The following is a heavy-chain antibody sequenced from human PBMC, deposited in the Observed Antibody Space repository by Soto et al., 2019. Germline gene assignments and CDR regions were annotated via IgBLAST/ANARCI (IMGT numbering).Heavy chain of an antibody. J-gene: IGHJ4*02. V-gene: IGHV4-4*07. CDR1: GDSMTKYY. D-gene: IGHD1-26*01. Sequence: QVQLQESGPGLVKPSETLSLTCTVSGDSMTKYYWSWTRPPAGKGLEWIGRIYTSGSTNYNPSLKSRVTMSIDTSNNHFSLKLKSVTAADTAVYYCARTVGAAYYFDFWGQGALVTVSS. CDR3: ARTVGAAYYFDF. CDR2: IYTSGST.